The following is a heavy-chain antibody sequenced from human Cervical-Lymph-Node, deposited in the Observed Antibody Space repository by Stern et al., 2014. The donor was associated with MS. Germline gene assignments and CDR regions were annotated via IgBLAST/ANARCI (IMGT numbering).Heavy chain of an antibody. J-gene: IGHJ4*02. CDR2: VYTTGST. CDR3: ATSFGGVPMFY. D-gene: IGHD3-3*01. Sequence: VQLLESGPGLVKPSQTLSLTCSVSGGSVRSGSYYWSWVRQPAGKGLQWIGRVYTTGSTDYNPSLKSRVTISQDTSKNHFPRPLSSVTAADTAVYYCATSFGGVPMFYWGQGTLVTVSS. CDR1: GGSVRSGSYY. V-gene: IGHV4-61*02.